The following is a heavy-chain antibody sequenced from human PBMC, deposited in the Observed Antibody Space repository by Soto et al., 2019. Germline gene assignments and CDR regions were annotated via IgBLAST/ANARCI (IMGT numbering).Heavy chain of an antibody. V-gene: IGHV3-33*01. CDR2: IWYDGSNK. CDR1: GFTFSSYG. J-gene: IGHJ4*02. Sequence: QVQLVESGGGVVQPGRSLRLSCAASGFTFSSYGMHWVRQAPGKGLEWVAVIWYDGSNKYYADSVKGRFTISRDNSKNTLYLQMNSLRAEDTAVSYCAREDITGTTTLDYWGQGTLVTVSS. CDR3: AREDITGTTTLDY. D-gene: IGHD1-20*01.